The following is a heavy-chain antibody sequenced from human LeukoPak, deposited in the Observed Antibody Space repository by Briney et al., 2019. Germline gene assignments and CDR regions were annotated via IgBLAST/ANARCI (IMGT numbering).Heavy chain of an antibody. CDR3: ARDVSVATYYFDY. V-gene: IGHV1-3*03. CDR2: INAGDGNI. CDR1: GYTFTNYA. D-gene: IGHD5-12*01. Sequence: ASVKVSCKASGYTFTNYALHWVRQAPGQRLEWMGWINAGDGNIKYSQGFQGRVTITRDTSASTAYMDLSSLRSEDVAVYYRARDVSVATYYFDYWGQGTLVTVSS. J-gene: IGHJ4*02.